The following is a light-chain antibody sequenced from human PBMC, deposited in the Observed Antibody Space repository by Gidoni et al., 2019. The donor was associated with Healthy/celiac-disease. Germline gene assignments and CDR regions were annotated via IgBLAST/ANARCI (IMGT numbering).Light chain of an antibody. CDR1: QSVLYSANNKNY. CDR2: WAS. J-gene: IGKJ4*01. Sequence: DIVMTQPPDSLAVSLGERATINCKSSQSVLYSANNKNYLAWYQQKPGQPPKLLISWASTRESGVPDRFSGSGSGTDLTLTISSLQAEDVAVYYCQQYYSTPLTFGGGTKVEIK. V-gene: IGKV4-1*01. CDR3: QQYYSTPLT.